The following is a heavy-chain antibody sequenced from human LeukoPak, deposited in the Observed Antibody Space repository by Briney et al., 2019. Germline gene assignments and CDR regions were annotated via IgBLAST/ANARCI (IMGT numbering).Heavy chain of an antibody. D-gene: IGHD2-15*01. V-gene: IGHV3-66*01. CDR3: ARGAGYCSGASCFGY. CDR1: GFTVSSNY. J-gene: IGHJ4*02. Sequence: GGSLRLSCAASGFTVSSNYMSWVRQAPGKGLEWVSVIYSGGGTYYADSVKGRFTISRDNSKNTLYLQMNRLRAEDAAVYYCARGAGYCSGASCFGYWGQGTLVTVSS. CDR2: IYSGGGT.